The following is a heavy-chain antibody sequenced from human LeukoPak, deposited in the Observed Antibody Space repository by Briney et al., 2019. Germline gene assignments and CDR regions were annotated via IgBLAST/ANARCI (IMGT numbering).Heavy chain of an antibody. CDR2: ISAYNGNT. J-gene: IGHJ4*02. D-gene: IGHD3-22*01. Sequence: ASVKVSCKASGYTFTSYGISWVRQAPGQGLEWMGWISAYNGNTNYAQKLQGRVTMTTDTSTSTAYMELRSLRSDDTAVYYCAREDYYDCSGYSDYWGQGTLVTVSS. V-gene: IGHV1-18*01. CDR3: AREDYYDCSGYSDY. CDR1: GYTFTSYG.